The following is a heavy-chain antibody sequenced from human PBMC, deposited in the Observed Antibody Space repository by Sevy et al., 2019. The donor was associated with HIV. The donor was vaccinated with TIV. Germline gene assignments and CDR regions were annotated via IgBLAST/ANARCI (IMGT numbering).Heavy chain of an antibody. D-gene: IGHD1-1*01. Sequence: GGSLRLSCAASGFTFSDYYMSWIRQAPGKGLEWVSYISSSSSYTNYADSVKGRFTISRDNAKNSLYLQMNSLRAEDTSVYYCARTMERTIFDYWGQGTLVTVSS. V-gene: IGHV3-11*06. CDR1: GFTFSDYY. J-gene: IGHJ4*02. CDR2: ISSSSSYT. CDR3: ARTMERTIFDY.